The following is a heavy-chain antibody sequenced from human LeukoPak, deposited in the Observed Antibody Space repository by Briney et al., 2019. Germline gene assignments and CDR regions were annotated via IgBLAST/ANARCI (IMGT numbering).Heavy chain of an antibody. CDR3: AKEGLNYYDSSGYYDY. Sequence: GGSLRLSCAASGFTFSSYAMSWVRQAPGKGLEWVSAISGSGGSTYYADSVKGRFTISRDNTKNTLYLQMDSLRAEDTAVYYCAKEGLNYYDSSGYYDYWGQGTLVTVSS. CDR1: GFTFSSYA. V-gene: IGHV3-23*01. CDR2: ISGSGGST. J-gene: IGHJ4*02. D-gene: IGHD3-22*01.